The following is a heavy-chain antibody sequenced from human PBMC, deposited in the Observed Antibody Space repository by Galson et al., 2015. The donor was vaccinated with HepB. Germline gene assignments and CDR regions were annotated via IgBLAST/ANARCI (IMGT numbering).Heavy chain of an antibody. D-gene: IGHD5-24*01. CDR2: IYYSGST. J-gene: IGHJ4*02. V-gene: IGHV4-59*01. Sequence: ETLSLTCTVSGGSISSYYWSWIRQPPGKGLEWIGYIYYSGSTNYNPSLKSRVTISVDTSKNQFSLKLSSVTAADTAVYYCARDSGSAGYNLFDYWGQGTLVTVSS. CDR3: ARDSGSAGYNLFDY. CDR1: GGSISSYY.